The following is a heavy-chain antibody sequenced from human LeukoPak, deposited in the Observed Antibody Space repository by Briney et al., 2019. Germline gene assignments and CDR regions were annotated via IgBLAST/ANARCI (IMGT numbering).Heavy chain of an antibody. J-gene: IGHJ4*02. CDR2: IYYSGST. D-gene: IGHD2-2*01. CDR1: GGSISSSSYY. Sequence: KPSGTLSLTCTVSGGSISSSSYYWGWIRQPPGKGLEWIGSIYYSGSTYYNPSLKSRVTISVDTSKNQFSLKLSSVTAADTAVYYCARDLSVDTSWSDYWGQGTLVTVSS. CDR3: ARDLSVDTSWSDY. V-gene: IGHV4-39*07.